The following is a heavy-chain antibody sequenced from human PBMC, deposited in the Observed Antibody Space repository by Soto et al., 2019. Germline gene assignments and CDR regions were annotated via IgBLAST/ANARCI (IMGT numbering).Heavy chain of an antibody. CDR1: GYTFAMHY. CDR3: AREDGGGGRRHDF. V-gene: IGHV1-46*01. CDR2: INPSDGST. Sequence: QVQLVQSGAEVKKPGASVKISCKTSGYTFAMHYIHWVRQVPGQGLEWMGMINPSDGSTSYVQKFQGRVTMTRDTSATTVFLNMSRLTSHDTAVFYCAREDGGGGRRHDFWGQETLVTVSS. D-gene: IGHD2-15*01. J-gene: IGHJ4*02.